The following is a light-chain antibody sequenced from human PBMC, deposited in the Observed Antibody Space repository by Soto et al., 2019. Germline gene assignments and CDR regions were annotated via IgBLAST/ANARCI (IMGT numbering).Light chain of an antibody. J-gene: IGKJ1*01. Sequence: EIVMTQSPATLSVSPGERATLSCRASQSVSSYLAWYQQKPGQAPRLLIYGASTRATGIPGRFSGSGSGTEFTLTISSLQSEDFAVYYCQQYNNWPETFGQGTKVEIK. V-gene: IGKV3-15*01. CDR3: QQYNNWPET. CDR1: QSVSSY. CDR2: GAS.